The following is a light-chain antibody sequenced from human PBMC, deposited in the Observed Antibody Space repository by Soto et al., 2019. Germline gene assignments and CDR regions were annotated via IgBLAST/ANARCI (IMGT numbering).Light chain of an antibody. Sequence: DIQMTQSPSTLSASVGDIVTITCRASQSISSWLAWYQQKPGKAPKLLIYDASSLESGVPSRFSGSGAGTEFTLTISSLQHDDFATYYCQQYNSYWAFGQGTKV. CDR1: QSISSW. CDR2: DAS. J-gene: IGKJ1*01. CDR3: QQYNSYWA. V-gene: IGKV1-5*01.